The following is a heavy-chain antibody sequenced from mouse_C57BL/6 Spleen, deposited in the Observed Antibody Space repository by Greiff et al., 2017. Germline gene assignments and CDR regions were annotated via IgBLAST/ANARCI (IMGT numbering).Heavy chain of an antibody. D-gene: IGHD2-4*01. CDR3: AGNDYDGLTY. Sequence: QVQLQQSGAELVKPGASVKLSCKASGYTFTSYWMHWVKQRPGQGLEWIGMIHPNSGSTNYNEKFKSKATLTVDKSSSTAYMQLSSLTSEDSAVYYCAGNDYDGLTYWGQGTLVTVSA. CDR1: GYTFTSYW. V-gene: IGHV1-64*01. J-gene: IGHJ3*01. CDR2: IHPNSGST.